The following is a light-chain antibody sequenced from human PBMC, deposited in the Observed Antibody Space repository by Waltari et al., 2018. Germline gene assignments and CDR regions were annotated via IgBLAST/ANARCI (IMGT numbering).Light chain of an antibody. CDR3: QQYGSSPT. Sequence: EIVLPHSPGTLSLSPGERATLSCRASQSVSSSYLAWYQQKPGQAPRLPIYGASSRAVGIPDRFVGRRCGTDCTRPSYRLAPDSLAVYYCQQYGSSPTFGQGTKLEIK. CDR1: QSVSSSY. J-gene: IGKJ2*01. V-gene: IGKV3-20*01. CDR2: GAS.